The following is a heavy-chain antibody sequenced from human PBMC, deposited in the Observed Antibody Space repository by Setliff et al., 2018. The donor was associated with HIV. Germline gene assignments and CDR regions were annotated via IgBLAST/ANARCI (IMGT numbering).Heavy chain of an antibody. CDR2: LYSGGGIS. D-gene: IGHD2-15*01. CDR3: AKDGISGGAYPPYYFDY. J-gene: IGHJ4*01. Sequence: GGSLRLSCAVSGFRISNYAMSWVRQAPGKGLEWVSTLYSGGGISYYGDSVKGRFTISSDDGTVYLQLNSLRAEDTALYYCAKDGISGGAYPPYYFDYWGHGTLVTVSS. CDR1: GFRISNYA. V-gene: IGHV3-23*03.